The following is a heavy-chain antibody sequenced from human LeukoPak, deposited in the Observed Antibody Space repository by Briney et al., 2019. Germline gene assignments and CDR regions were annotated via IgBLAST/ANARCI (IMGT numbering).Heavy chain of an antibody. J-gene: IGHJ6*02. CDR2: IYHSGST. D-gene: IGHD2-2*01. V-gene: IGHV4-38-2*02. Sequence: SETLSLTRTVSGYSISRGYYWGWIRQPPGKGLEWIGSIYHSGSTYYNPSLKSRVTISVDTSKNQLSLKLSSVTAADTAVYYCARDPCSSTSCFGYYGMDVWGQGTTVTVSS. CDR3: ARDPCSSTSCFGYYGMDV. CDR1: GYSISRGYY.